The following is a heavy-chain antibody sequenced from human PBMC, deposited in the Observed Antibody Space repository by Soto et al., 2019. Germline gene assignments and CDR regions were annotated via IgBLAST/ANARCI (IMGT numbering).Heavy chain of an antibody. CDR2: INPNSGGT. D-gene: IGHD5-12*01. V-gene: IGHV1-2*02. J-gene: IGHJ6*02. CDR1: GYTFTGYY. Sequence: ASVKVSCKASGYTFTGYYMHWVRQAPGQGLEWMGWINPNSGGTNYAQKFQGRVTMTRDTSISTAYMELSRLRSDDTAMYYCARTDGYKYYYYGMDVWGQGTTVTVSS. CDR3: ARTDGYKYYYYGMDV.